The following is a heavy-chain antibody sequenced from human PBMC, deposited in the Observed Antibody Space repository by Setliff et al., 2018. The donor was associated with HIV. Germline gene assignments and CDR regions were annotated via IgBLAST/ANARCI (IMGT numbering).Heavy chain of an antibody. CDR1: GGSMSSYY. Sequence: PSETLSLTCTVSGGSMSSYYWSWIRQPPGKGLEWIGSIYYTGSTDYNPSLMSRVTISVDPSMNHFSLRMSSVTAADTAMYYCARAGDSRAYYSLDSWGQGTLVTVSS. CDR3: ARAGDSRAYYSLDS. J-gene: IGHJ4*02. CDR2: IYYTGST. V-gene: IGHV4-59*08. D-gene: IGHD3-22*01.